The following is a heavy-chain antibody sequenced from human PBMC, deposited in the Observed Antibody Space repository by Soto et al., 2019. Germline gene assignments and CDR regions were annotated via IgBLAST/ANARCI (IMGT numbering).Heavy chain of an antibody. CDR2: FNHTGST. J-gene: IGHJ4*02. CDR1: GGSISSGYYY. D-gene: IGHD2-15*01. V-gene: IGHV4-39*07. Sequence: SETLSLTCSVSGGSISSGYYYWSWIRQPPGKGLEWIGEFNHTGSTNYNPSLKSRVTMSVDTSKNQFSLKLTSMTAADTAVYYCARGKTYCTGGSCYEQFDYWGQGTLVTVSS. CDR3: ARGKTYCTGGSCYEQFDY.